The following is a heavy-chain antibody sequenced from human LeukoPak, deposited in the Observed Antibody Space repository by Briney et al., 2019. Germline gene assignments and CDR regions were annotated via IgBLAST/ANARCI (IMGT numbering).Heavy chain of an antibody. J-gene: IGHJ4*02. CDR3: ARDTYYYDSSGFGIGY. D-gene: IGHD3-22*01. CDR2: INPSGGST. CDR1: GYTFTSYG. V-gene: IGHV1-46*01. Sequence: ASVKVSCKASGYTFTSYGISWVRQAPGQGLEWMGIINPSGGSTSYAQKFQGRVTMTRDTSTSTVYMELSSLRSEDTAVYYCARDTYYYDSSGFGIGYWGQGTLVTVSS.